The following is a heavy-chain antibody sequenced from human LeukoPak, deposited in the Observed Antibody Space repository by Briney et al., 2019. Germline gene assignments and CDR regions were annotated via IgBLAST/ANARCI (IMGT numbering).Heavy chain of an antibody. Sequence: PSETLSLTCTVSGGSISSSSYYWGWIRQPPGKGLEWIGSIYYSGSTFYNPSLKSRVTISVDTSKNQFSLKLSSVTAADTAVFYCARGYSYGILHYWYFDLWGRGTLVTVSS. J-gene: IGHJ2*01. CDR3: ARGYSYGILHYWYFDL. D-gene: IGHD5-18*01. CDR2: IYYSGST. CDR1: GGSISSSSYY. V-gene: IGHV4-39*07.